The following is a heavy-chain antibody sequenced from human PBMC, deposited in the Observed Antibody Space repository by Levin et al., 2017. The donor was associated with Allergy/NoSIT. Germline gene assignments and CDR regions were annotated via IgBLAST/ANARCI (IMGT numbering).Heavy chain of an antibody. J-gene: IGHJ3*02. CDR2: IKQDGSEK. D-gene: IGHD3-3*01. CDR1: GFTFSNYW. Sequence: AGGSLRLSCAASGFTFSNYWMTWVRRAPGKGLEWVANIKQDGSEKYYVDSVKGRFTISRDNAKNSLYLQMNSLRAEDTAVYYCARDGYRGVTIFGVASDAFDSWGQGTMVTVSS. V-gene: IGHV3-7*01. CDR3: ARDGYRGVTIFGVASDAFDS.